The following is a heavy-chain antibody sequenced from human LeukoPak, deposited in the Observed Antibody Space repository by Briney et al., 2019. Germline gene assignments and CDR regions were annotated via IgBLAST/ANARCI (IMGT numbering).Heavy chain of an antibody. V-gene: IGHV4-39*07. D-gene: IGHD4-23*01. CDR1: GDSISSSSYY. CDR2: IYYSGST. CDR3: VRDYLGGNPDAFDI. J-gene: IGHJ3*02. Sequence: PSETLSLTCTVSGDSISSSSYYWGWIRQPPGKELEWIGSIYYSGSTYYNPSLNSRVTISVDTSKNQFSLKLSSVTAADTAVYYCVRDYLGGNPDAFDIWGQGTMVTVSS.